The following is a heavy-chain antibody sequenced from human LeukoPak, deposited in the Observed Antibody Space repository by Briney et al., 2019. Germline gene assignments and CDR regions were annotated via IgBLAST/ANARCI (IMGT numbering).Heavy chain of an antibody. CDR2: INGDGTTI. CDR1: GFTFSSYA. V-gene: IGHV3-74*01. Sequence: PGGSLRLSCAASGFTFSSYAMNWVRQAPGKGLVWVSRINGDGTTINYADSVKGRFTISRDNARNSLYLQMNNLRGEDTAIYYCARDAGNSGYGCDLWGQGTLVTVSS. J-gene: IGHJ5*02. CDR3: ARDAGNSGYGCDL. D-gene: IGHD5-12*01.